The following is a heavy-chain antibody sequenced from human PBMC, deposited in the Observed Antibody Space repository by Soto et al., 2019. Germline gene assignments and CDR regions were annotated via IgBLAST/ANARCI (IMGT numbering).Heavy chain of an antibody. CDR3: ARYSWKDYYAMDV. V-gene: IGHV1-18*04. Sequence: GASVKVSCKASGYTFDSYAISWVRQAPGQGLEWVGWISTSNYHTNNAQKFQGRVTMTTDTSTSTAYMELRSLRSDDTAVYYCARYSWKDYYAMDVWGQGTTVTVSS. J-gene: IGHJ6*02. CDR2: ISTSNYHT. CDR1: GYTFDSYA. D-gene: IGHD1-20*01.